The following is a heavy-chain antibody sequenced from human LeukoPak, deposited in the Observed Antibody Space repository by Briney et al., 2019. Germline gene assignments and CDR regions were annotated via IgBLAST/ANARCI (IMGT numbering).Heavy chain of an antibody. CDR3: ARGAYYDYVWGSYRPEGFDY. J-gene: IGHJ4*02. V-gene: IGHV1-2*02. CDR2: INPNSGGT. CDR1: GYTFTGYY. D-gene: IGHD3-16*02. Sequence: ASVKVSCKASGYTFTGYYMHWVRQAPGQGLEWMGWINPNSGGTNYAQKSQGRVTMTRDTSISTAYMELSRLRSDDTAVYYCARGAYYDYVWGSYRPEGFDYWGQGTLVTVSS.